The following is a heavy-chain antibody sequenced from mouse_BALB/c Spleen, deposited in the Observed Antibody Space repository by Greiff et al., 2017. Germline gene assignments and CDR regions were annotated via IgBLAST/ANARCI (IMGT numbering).Heavy chain of an antibody. V-gene: IGHV14-1*02. Sequence: EVMLVESGAELVRPGALVKLSCKASGFNIKDYYMHWVKQRPEQGLEWIGWIDPENGNTIYDPKFQGKASITADTSSNTAYLQLSSLTSEDTAVYYCARCNYGNFWFAYWGQGTLVTVSA. J-gene: IGHJ3*01. CDR2: IDPENGNT. D-gene: IGHD2-1*01. CDR1: GFNIKDYY. CDR3: ARCNYGNFWFAY.